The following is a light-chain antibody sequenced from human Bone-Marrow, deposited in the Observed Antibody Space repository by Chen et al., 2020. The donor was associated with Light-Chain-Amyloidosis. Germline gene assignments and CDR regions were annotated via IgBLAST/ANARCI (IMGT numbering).Light chain of an antibody. J-gene: IGLJ2*01. CDR2: RDT. CDR3: QSADSSGTYEVI. Sequence: SSELTQPPSVSVSPGQTAMITCSGDDLPTKYAYWYQQKPGQAPVLVIHRDTERHSGISERFSGSSSGTTATLTISGVQAEDEADYHCQSADSSGTYEVIFGGGTKLTVL. V-gene: IGLV3-25*03. CDR1: DLPTKY.